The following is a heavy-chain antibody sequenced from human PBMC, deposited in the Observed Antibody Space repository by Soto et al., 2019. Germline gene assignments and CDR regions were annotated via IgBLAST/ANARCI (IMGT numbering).Heavy chain of an antibody. CDR3: AKGLGEFSYYGMGV. Sequence: EVQLLESGGGLVQPGGSLRLSCAASGFTFTTHAMNWVRQAPGKGLEWVSSISGSGGTTDYADSVKGRFTISRVNSKNTLYLQMNSLRAEDTAVYYCAKGLGEFSYYGMGVWGQGTTVTVSS. CDR1: GFTFTTHA. J-gene: IGHJ6*02. D-gene: IGHD3-10*01. V-gene: IGHV3-23*01. CDR2: ISGSGGTT.